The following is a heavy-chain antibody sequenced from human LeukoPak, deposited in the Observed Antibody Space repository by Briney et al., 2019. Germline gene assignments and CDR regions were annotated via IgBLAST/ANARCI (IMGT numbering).Heavy chain of an antibody. D-gene: IGHD6-19*01. V-gene: IGHV3-13*01. J-gene: IGHJ5*02. Sequence: GGSLRLSCAASGFTFSSYDMHWVRQATGKGLEWVSAIGTAGDTYYPGSVKGRFTISRENAKNSLYLQMNSLRAGDTAVYYCARSVAGTNWFDPWGQGTLVTVSS. CDR1: GFTFSSYD. CDR3: ARSVAGTNWFDP. CDR2: IGTAGDT.